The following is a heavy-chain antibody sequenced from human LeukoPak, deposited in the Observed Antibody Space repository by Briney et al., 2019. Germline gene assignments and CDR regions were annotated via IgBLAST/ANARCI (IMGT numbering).Heavy chain of an antibody. D-gene: IGHD3-22*01. V-gene: IGHV3-48*01. CDR1: GFTFISDS. Sequence: GGSLRLSCAASGFTFISDSMSWVRQAPGKGLEWVSYISSSSSTIYYADSVKGRFIISRDNGKNSLYLQMNSLRAEDTAVYYCAREIIGYYDSSGYCDYWGQGTLVTVSS. J-gene: IGHJ4*02. CDR2: ISSSSSTI. CDR3: AREIIGYYDSSGYCDY.